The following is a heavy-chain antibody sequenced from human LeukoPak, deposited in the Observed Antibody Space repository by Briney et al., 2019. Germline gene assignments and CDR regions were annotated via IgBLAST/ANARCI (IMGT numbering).Heavy chain of an antibody. J-gene: IGHJ2*01. V-gene: IGHV1-18*01. CDR3: ARYYDSSGYPGYWYLDL. Sequence: GASVKVSCTASGYTFTSYGISWVRQAPGQGLEWMGWISAYNGNTNYAQKLQGRVTMTTDTSTSTAYMELRSLRSDDTAVYYCARYYDSSGYPGYWYLDLWGRGTLVTVSS. CDR1: GYTFTSYG. D-gene: IGHD3-22*01. CDR2: ISAYNGNT.